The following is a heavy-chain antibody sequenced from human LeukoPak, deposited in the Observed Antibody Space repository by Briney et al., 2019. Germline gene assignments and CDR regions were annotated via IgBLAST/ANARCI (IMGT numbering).Heavy chain of an antibody. CDR1: GGSISSSGYY. D-gene: IGHD2-15*01. CDR3: ARGRGNIVVVVAPGGI. J-gene: IGHJ3*02. CDR2: LYYSEST. Sequence: SETLSLTCTVSGGSISSSGYYWGWIRQSPGKGLEWIGSLYYSESTHYNPSLKSRVTISVDTSKNQFSLKLSSVTAADTAVYYCARGRGNIVVVVAPGGIWGQGTMVTVSS. V-gene: IGHV4-39*07.